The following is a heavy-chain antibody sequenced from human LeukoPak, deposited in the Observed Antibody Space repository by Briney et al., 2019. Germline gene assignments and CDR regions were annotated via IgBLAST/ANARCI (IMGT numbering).Heavy chain of an antibody. D-gene: IGHD3/OR15-3a*01. V-gene: IGHV4-39*07. J-gene: IGHJ4*02. CDR1: GGSISSSSYY. CDR3: ARDPMWTGYYTSSGNFDY. CDR2: IYYSGST. Sequence: SETLSLTCTVSGGSISSSSYYWGWIRQPPGKGLEWIGSIYYSGSTYYNPSLKSRVTISVDTSKNQFSLKLSSVTAADTAVYYCARDPMWTGYYTSSGNFDYWGQGTLVTVSA.